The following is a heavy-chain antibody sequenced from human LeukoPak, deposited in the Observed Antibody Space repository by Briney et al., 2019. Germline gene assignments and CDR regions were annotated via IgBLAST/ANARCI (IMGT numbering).Heavy chain of an antibody. J-gene: IGHJ6*03. CDR3: ARFRYSSSWYLPRIYYYYMDV. Sequence: GGSLRLSCAASGFTFSDSYMTWVRQAPGKGLEWLSYISGNGGVIQYADSVKGRFTISRDNAKNSLYLQMNSLRAEDTAVYYCARFRYSSSWYLPRIYYYYMDVWGKGTTVTVSS. CDR1: GFTFSDSY. D-gene: IGHD6-13*01. V-gene: IGHV3-11*04. CDR2: ISGNGGVI.